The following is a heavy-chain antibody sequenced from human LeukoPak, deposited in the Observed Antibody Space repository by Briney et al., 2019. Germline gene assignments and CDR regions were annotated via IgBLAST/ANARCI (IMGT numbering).Heavy chain of an antibody. Sequence: SETLSLTCTVSVGSIGRSGYYWGWSRQPPGKGLEWIGNIYYNGNTDYNPSLKSRVTISVDTSKNQFSLKLSSVTAADTAVYYCARGHPIVRGAYNWFDPWGQGTLVTVSS. D-gene: IGHD3-10*01. CDR1: VGSIGRSGYY. V-gene: IGHV4-39*07. CDR2: IYYNGNT. CDR3: ARGHPIVRGAYNWFDP. J-gene: IGHJ5*02.